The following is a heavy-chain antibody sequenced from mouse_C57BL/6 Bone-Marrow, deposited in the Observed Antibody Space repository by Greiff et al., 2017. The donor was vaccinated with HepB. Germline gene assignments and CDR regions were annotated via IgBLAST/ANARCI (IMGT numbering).Heavy chain of an antibody. J-gene: IGHJ1*03. V-gene: IGHV12-3*01. CDR3: AGDIIRYWYFDV. CDR2: ITHSGET. CDR1: GFPITSGYY. Sequence: VKLQESGPGLVKPSQSLFLTCSITGFPITSGYYWIWIRQSPGKPLEWMGYITHSGETFYNPSLQSPISITRETSKNQFFLQLNSVTTEDTAMYYCAGDIIRYWYFDVWGRGTTVTVSS.